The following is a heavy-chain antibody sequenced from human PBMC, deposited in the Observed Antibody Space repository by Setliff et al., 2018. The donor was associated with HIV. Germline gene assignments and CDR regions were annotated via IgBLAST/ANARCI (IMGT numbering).Heavy chain of an antibody. J-gene: IGHJ4*02. CDR3: ANIAAAGGVDY. D-gene: IGHD6-13*01. CDR1: GGSINSGSYY. V-gene: IGHV4-61*02. Sequence: SETLSLTCTVSGGSINSGSYYWSWIRQPAGKGLEWIGRIYTSGSTNYNPSLKSRVTISVDTSKNQFSLKLSSVTAADTAVYYCANIAAAGGVDYWGQGTLVTVSS. CDR2: IYTSGST.